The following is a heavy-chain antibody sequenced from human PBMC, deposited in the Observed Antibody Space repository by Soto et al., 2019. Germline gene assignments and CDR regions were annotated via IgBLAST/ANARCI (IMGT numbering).Heavy chain of an antibody. CDR1: GFTFSDYD. CDR3: ASDSKGSSGPFYGMDV. D-gene: IGHD3-22*01. J-gene: IGHJ6*02. Sequence: GGSLRLSCAASGFTFSDYDMSWIRQAPGKGLEWVSYISSSGSTIYYADSVKGRFTISRDNAKNSLYLQMNSLRAEDTAVYYCASDSKGSSGPFYGMDVWGQGTTVTVSS. CDR2: ISSSGSTI. V-gene: IGHV3-11*01.